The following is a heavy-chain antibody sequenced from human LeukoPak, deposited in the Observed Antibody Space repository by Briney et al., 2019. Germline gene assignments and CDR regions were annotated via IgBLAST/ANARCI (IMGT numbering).Heavy chain of an antibody. CDR2: IYYSEST. V-gene: IGHV4-59*01. J-gene: IGHJ6*02. CDR1: GGSISSYY. D-gene: IGHD3-22*01. CDR3: ARDDYYDSSGYRGVEYYGMDV. Sequence: SETLSLTCTVSGGSISSYYWSWIRQPPGEGLEWIGYIYYSESTNYNPSLKSRVTISVDTSKNQFSLKLSSVTAADTAVYYCARDDYYDSSGYRGVEYYGMDVWGQGTTVTVSS.